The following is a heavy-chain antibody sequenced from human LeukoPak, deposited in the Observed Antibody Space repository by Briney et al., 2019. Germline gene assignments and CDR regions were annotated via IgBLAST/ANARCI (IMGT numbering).Heavy chain of an antibody. D-gene: IGHD2-15*01. CDR1: GFTFSSYS. CDR2: IRYDGSNK. CDR3: ASVSAWNLHGGYLDH. J-gene: IGHJ4*02. V-gene: IGHV3-30*02. Sequence: GGSLRLSCAASGFTFSSYSMNWVRQAPGKGLEWVAFIRYDGSNKYYADSVKGRFIVSRDNSKNTLYLQMNSLRSEDTAVYYCASVSAWNLHGGYLDHWGQGTLVSVSS.